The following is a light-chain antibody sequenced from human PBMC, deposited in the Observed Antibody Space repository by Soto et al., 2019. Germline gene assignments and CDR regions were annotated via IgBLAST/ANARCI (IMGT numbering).Light chain of an antibody. Sequence: DIQMTQSPSSMSASVGDRVTITSRASQGIRNDLGWYQQKKGKAPKSLIYAASSLQSGVPSRFRGSGSGTECTLTISRLQPEDVETDVCLQHNSYPRTFGQGTKVDIK. V-gene: IGKV1-17*01. CDR2: AAS. CDR1: QGIRND. CDR3: LQHNSYPRT. J-gene: IGKJ1*01.